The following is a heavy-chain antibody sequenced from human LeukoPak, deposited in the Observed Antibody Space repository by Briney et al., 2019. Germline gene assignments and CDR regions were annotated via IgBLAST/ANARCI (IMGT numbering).Heavy chain of an antibody. CDR3: ARDSEWLRYRFVY. CDR1: GVSISSYY. CDR2: IYYIGTT. V-gene: IGHV4-59*01. D-gene: IGHD5-12*01. J-gene: IGHJ4*02. Sequence: SETLSLTCTVSGVSISSYYWSWIRQPPGKGLEWIGYIYYIGTTNYNPSLKSRVTISVDTSKNQFSLKLSSVTAADTAVYYCARDSEWLRYRFVYWGQGTLVTVSS.